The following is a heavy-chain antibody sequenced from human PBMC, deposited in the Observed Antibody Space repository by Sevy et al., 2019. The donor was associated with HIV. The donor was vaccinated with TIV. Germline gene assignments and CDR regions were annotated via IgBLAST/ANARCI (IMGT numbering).Heavy chain of an antibody. D-gene: IGHD6-19*01. CDR1: GFTFSSYG. CDR3: AKDPSAVAGSGGFDY. V-gene: IGHV3-30*02. CDR2: IRYDGSNK. J-gene: IGHJ4*02. Sequence: GGSLRLSCAASGFTFSSYGMHWVRQAPGKGLEWVAFIRYDGSNKYYADSVKGRFTISRDNSKNTLYLQMNSLRAEDTAVYYCAKDPSAVAGSGGFDYWGQGTLSPSPQ.